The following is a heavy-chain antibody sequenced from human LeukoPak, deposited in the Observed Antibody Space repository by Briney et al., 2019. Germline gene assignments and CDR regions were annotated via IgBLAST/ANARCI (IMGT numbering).Heavy chain of an antibody. CDR1: GDSVSSKNGA. CDR3: ARDFGTTGWHTFDY. V-gene: IGHV6-1*01. CDR2: TYYRSKWYN. D-gene: IGHD6-19*01. Sequence: SQTLSLTCVVSGDSVSSKNGAWNWIRQSPSRGLEWLGRTYYRSKWYNDYAESMEGRMTISQDTSKNQYSLHLNSVTPDDTAVYCCARDFGTTGWHTFDYWGQGTLVTVSS. J-gene: IGHJ4*02.